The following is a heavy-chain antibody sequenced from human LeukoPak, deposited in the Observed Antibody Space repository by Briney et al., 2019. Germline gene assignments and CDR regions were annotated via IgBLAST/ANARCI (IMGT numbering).Heavy chain of an antibody. V-gene: IGHV3-30*02. J-gene: IGHJ4*02. CDR2: IQKDGSNK. Sequence: GGSLRLSCGASGFTFRSYGVHWVRQAPGKGLEWVAFIQKDGSNKCYGDSVKGRFTISRDNSKNTLYLQMNSLRVEDTAVYYCAKEMYDYVWGSYFENWGQGTLVTVSS. CDR3: AKEMYDYVWGSYFEN. D-gene: IGHD3-16*01. CDR1: GFTFRSYG.